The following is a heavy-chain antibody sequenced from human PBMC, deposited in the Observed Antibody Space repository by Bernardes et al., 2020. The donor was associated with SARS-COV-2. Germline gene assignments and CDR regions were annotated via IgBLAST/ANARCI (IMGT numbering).Heavy chain of an antibody. J-gene: IGHJ4*02. CDR1: PYTFNTYD. CDR2: VSSHNGNT. V-gene: IGHV1-18*01. Sequence: ASVKVSCKASPYTFNTYDISWVRQAPGQGLEWMAWVSSHNGNTEYAQKVQGRVTVTTDTSTSTAYMELRSLRSDDTAVYYCATDPNCSGGRCYFDHWGQGTLVTVSS. CDR3: ATDPNCSGGRCYFDH. D-gene: IGHD2-15*01.